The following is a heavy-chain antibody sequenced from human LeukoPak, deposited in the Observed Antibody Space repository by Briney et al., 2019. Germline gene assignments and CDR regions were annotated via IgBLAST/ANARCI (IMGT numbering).Heavy chain of an antibody. CDR2: IIPIFGTA. D-gene: IGHD2-2*02. V-gene: IGHV1-69*13. CDR3: ARDVLGRGYCSSASCYTFDY. J-gene: IGHJ4*02. CDR1: GGTFSSYA. Sequence: GASVKVSCKASGGTFSSYAISWVRQAPGQGLEWMGGIIPIFGTANYAQKFQGRVTITADESTSTAYMELSSLRSEDTAVYYCARDVLGRGYCSSASCYTFDYWGQGTLVTVSS.